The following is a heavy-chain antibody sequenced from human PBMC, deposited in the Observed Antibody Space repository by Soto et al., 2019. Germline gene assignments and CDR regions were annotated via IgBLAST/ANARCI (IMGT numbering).Heavy chain of an antibody. CDR3: ARQTYYYDSSGHGYLDY. Sequence: QVQLVESGGGVVQPGRSLRLSCAASGFTFSSYGMHWVRQAPGKGLEWVAVIWYDGSNKYYADSVKGRFTISRDNSKNTLYLQMNSLRAEDTAVYYCARQTYYYDSSGHGYLDYWGQGTLVTVSS. J-gene: IGHJ4*02. V-gene: IGHV3-33*01. CDR1: GFTFSSYG. D-gene: IGHD3-22*01. CDR2: IWYDGSNK.